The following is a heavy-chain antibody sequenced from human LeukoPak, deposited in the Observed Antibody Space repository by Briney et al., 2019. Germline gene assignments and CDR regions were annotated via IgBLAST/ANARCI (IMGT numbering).Heavy chain of an antibody. CDR3: ARTTITMMVVPAEIDY. Sequence: SETLSLTCAVYGGSFSGYYWSWIRQPPGKGLEWIGEINHSGSTNYNPSLKSRVTISVDTSKNQFSLKLSSVTAADTAVYYCARTTITMMVVPAEIDYWGQGTLVTVSS. CDR1: GGSFSGYY. CDR2: INHSGST. V-gene: IGHV4-34*01. J-gene: IGHJ4*02. D-gene: IGHD3-22*01.